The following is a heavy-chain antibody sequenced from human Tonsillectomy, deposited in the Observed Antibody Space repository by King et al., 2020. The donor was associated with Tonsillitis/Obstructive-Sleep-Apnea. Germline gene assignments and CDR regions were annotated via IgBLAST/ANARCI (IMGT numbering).Heavy chain of an antibody. J-gene: IGHJ6*03. CDR2: IYYRGST. CDR1: GGSISSYY. Sequence: QLQESGPGLVKPSETLSLTCTVSGGSISSYYWSWIRQPPGKGLEWIGYIYYRGSTNYNPSLKSRVTISVDTSKNQFSLKLSSVTAADTAVYYCARDRTYYDFWSGYYYYYMDVWGKGTTVTVSS. V-gene: IGHV4-59*01. CDR3: ARDRTYYDFWSGYYYYYMDV. D-gene: IGHD3-3*01.